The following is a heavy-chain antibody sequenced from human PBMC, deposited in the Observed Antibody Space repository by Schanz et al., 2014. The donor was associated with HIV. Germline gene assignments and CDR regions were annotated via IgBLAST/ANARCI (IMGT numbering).Heavy chain of an antibody. D-gene: IGHD3-22*01. J-gene: IGHJ4*02. CDR3: AKPEYDSRGNSQSHFDS. CDR2: MSYDGVRK. V-gene: IGHV3-30*18. Sequence: QVQLVESGGGVVQPGRSLRLSCAGSGFSFDTFGIHWVRQAPGKGLEWVAVMSYDGVRKYLGDSVKGRFTISRDNSKNTVYLQMTTLRTEDTAVYYCAKPEYDSRGNSQSHFDSWGQGTLVTVSS. CDR1: GFSFDTFG.